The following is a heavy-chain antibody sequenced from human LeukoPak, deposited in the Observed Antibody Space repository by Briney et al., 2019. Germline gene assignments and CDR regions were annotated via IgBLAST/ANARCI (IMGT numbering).Heavy chain of an antibody. D-gene: IGHD6-19*01. CDR3: TTDGVAGTFGGYYYYGMDV. J-gene: IGHJ6*02. Sequence: GGSLRLSCAASGFTFSNAWMNWVRQAPGKGLEWVGRIKSKTDGGTRDYAAPVKGRFTISRDDSKNTLYLQMNSLKTEDTAVYYCTTDGVAGTFGGYYYYGMDVWGQGPTVTVSS. CDR2: IKSKTDGGTR. V-gene: IGHV3-15*07. CDR1: GFTFSNAW.